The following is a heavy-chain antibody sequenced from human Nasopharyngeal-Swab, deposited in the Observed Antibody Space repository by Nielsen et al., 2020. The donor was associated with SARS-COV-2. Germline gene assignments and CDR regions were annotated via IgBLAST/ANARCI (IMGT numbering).Heavy chain of an antibody. CDR1: GGSFSGFY. V-gene: IGHV4-34*01. Sequence: SETLSLTCDVYGGSFSGFYWSWIRQPPGKGLEWIGEINHSGSTNYNPSLKSRVTISVDTSKNQFSLMLSSVTAADTAVYYCARDHATTVTTFYYYYYYGMDVWGQGTTVTVSS. CDR3: ARDHATTVTTFYYYYYYGMDV. D-gene: IGHD4-17*01. J-gene: IGHJ6*02. CDR2: INHSGST.